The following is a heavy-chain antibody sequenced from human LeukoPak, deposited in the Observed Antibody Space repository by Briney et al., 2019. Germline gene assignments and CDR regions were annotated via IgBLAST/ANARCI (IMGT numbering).Heavy chain of an antibody. J-gene: IGHJ6*03. V-gene: IGHV3-23*01. CDR2: ISCSGGST. D-gene: IGHD3-10*01. CDR1: GFTFSSYA. CDR3: AKLRITMVRGVTDYYMDV. Sequence: GGSLRLSCAASGFTFSSYAMSWVRQAPGKGLEWVSAISCSGGSTYYADSVKGRFTISRDNSKNTLYLQMNSLRAEDTAVYYCAKLRITMVRGVTDYYMDVWGKGTTVTVSS.